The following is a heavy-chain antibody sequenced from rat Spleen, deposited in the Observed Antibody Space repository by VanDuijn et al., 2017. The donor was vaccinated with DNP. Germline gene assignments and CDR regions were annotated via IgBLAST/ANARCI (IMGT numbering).Heavy chain of an antibody. CDR3: ARNYDHYGYFDY. D-gene: IGHD1-3*01. CDR1: GFSLTSDG. Sequence: VQLKESGPGLVQPSQTLSLTCTVSGFSLTSDGVHWIRQPPGKGLEWMGIIYHDGGTDYNSAFKSRLSISRDTSKSQVFLQMNSLQTEDTAMYFCARNYDHYGYFDYWGQGVMVTVSS. V-gene: IGHV2-17*01. CDR2: IYHDGGT. J-gene: IGHJ2*01.